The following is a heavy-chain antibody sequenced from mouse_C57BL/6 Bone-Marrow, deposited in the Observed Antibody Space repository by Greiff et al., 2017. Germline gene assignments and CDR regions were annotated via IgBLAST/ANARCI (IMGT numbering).Heavy chain of an antibody. Sequence: VQLQQSGAELVRPGASVKLSCTASGFNINDYYMHWVKQRPEQGLEWIGWIDPENGDTEYASKFQGKATITADTSSNTAYLQLSSLTSEDAAVYYCTAVAFDYWGQGTTLTVSS. CDR2: IDPENGDT. V-gene: IGHV14-4*01. CDR1: GFNINDYY. CDR3: TAVAFDY. J-gene: IGHJ2*01.